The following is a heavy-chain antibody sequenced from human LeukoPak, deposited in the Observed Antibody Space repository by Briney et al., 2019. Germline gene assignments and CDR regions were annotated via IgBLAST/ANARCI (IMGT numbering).Heavy chain of an antibody. CDR1: GYTFTSYY. Sequence: ASVKVSCKASGYTFTSYYMHWVRQAPGQGLEWMGIINPSGGSTSYAQKFQGRVTMTRDTSTSTVYMELSSLRAEDTALYHCARVGGGYSSSWFFFDYWGQGTLVTVSS. V-gene: IGHV1-46*01. J-gene: IGHJ4*02. CDR2: INPSGGST. CDR3: ARVGGGYSSSWFFFDY. D-gene: IGHD6-13*01.